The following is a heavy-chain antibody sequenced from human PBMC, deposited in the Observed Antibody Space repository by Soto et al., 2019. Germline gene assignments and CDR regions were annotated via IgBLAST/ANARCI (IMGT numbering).Heavy chain of an antibody. Sequence: QVQLVESGGGVVQPGRSLRLSCAASGFTFSSYGMHWVRQAPGKGLKWVAVRSYDGSNKYYADSVKGRFTISRENSKNTLYLQMNSLRAEDTAVYYCAKGDDSSGYYYDAFDIWCQGTMVTVSS. J-gene: IGHJ3*02. CDR1: GFTFSSYG. D-gene: IGHD3-22*01. V-gene: IGHV3-30*18. CDR3: AKGDDSSGYYYDAFDI. CDR2: RSYDGSNK.